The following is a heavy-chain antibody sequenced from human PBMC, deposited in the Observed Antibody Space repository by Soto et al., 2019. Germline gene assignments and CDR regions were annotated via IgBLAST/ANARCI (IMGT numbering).Heavy chain of an antibody. J-gene: IGHJ5*02. CDR1: GYTFTSYG. V-gene: IGHV1-69*13. CDR3: ARGDSSGYYSPRGFDP. D-gene: IGHD3-22*01. Sequence: ASVKVSCKASGYTFTSYGISWVRQAPGQGLEWMGGIIPIFGTANYAQKFQGRVTITADESTSTAYMELSSLRSEDTAVYYCARGDSSGYYSPRGFDPWGQGTLVTVSS. CDR2: IIPIFGTA.